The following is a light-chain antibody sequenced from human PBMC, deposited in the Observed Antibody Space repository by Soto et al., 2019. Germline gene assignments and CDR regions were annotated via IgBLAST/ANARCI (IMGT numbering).Light chain of an antibody. CDR2: DVS. CDR1: SSDVGGYNY. V-gene: IGLV2-14*01. Sequence: QSALTQPASVSGSPGQSITISCTGTSSDVGGYNYVSWYQQHPGEAPKLMIYDVSYRPSGISNRFSGSKSGNTASLTISGLQAEDEADYYCSSSTGSSTRFGGGTQLNVL. J-gene: IGLJ2*01. CDR3: SSSTGSSTR.